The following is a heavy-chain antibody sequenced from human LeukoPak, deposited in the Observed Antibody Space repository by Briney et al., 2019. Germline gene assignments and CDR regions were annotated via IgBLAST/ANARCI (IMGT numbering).Heavy chain of an antibody. Sequence: GGSLRLSCAASGFTFSSYAMHWVRQAPGKGLEWVAVISYDGSNKYYADSVKGRFTISRDNSKNTLYLQVNSLRAEDTAVYYCARDPAPAPRGMDVWGQGTTVTVSS. CDR1: GFTFSSYA. CDR3: ARDPAPAPRGMDV. J-gene: IGHJ6*02. V-gene: IGHV3-30*04. D-gene: IGHD2-2*01. CDR2: ISYDGSNK.